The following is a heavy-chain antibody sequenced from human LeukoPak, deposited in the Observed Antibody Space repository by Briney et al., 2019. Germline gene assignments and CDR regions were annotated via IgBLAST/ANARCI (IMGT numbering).Heavy chain of an antibody. CDR3: ARDPIPHGDYGEY. Sequence: SVKVSCKASGGTFSSYTISWVRQAPGQGLEWMGRIIPILGIANYAKKFQGRVTITADKSTSTAHLELRMLTSEDTAVYYCARDPIPHGDYGEYWGQGTLVTVSS. J-gene: IGHJ4*02. D-gene: IGHD4-17*01. CDR1: GGTFSSYT. V-gene: IGHV1-69*04. CDR2: IIPILGIA.